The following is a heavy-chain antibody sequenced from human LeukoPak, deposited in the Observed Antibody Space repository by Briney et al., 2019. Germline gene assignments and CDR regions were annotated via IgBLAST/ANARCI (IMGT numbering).Heavy chain of an antibody. Sequence: PGGSLRLSCAASGFTFSSYAMSCVRQAPGKGLEWVSAISGSGGSTYYADSVKGRFTISRDNSKNTLYLQMNSLRAEDTAVYYCAKDHYDSSGYYASPFDYWGQGTLVTVSS. CDR2: ISGSGGST. D-gene: IGHD3-22*01. V-gene: IGHV3-23*01. CDR3: AKDHYDSSGYYASPFDY. J-gene: IGHJ4*02. CDR1: GFTFSSYA.